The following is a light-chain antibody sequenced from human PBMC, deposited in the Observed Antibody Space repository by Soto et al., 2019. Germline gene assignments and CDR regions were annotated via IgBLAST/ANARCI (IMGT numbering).Light chain of an antibody. CDR3: TSYAGNSNYV. J-gene: IGLJ1*01. CDR2: EVD. Sequence: QSVLTQHPSASGSAGQSVTISCTGPTNGVGGFNYVSWYQQHPGRVPKLIIYEVDKRPSGVPDRFSGSKSGNTASLTVSGLQADDEADYCCTSYAGNSNYVFGTGTKLTVL. V-gene: IGLV2-8*01. CDR1: TNGVGGFNY.